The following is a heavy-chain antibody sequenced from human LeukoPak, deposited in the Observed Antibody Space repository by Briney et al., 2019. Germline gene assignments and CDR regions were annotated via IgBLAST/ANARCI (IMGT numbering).Heavy chain of an antibody. V-gene: IGHV4-38-2*01. D-gene: IGHD3-22*01. CDR2: IYHSGST. J-gene: IGHJ3*02. Sequence: SETLSLICAVSGFSISSAYFWGWIRQPPGKGLEWIGPIYHSGSTYYNPSLKSQVTISIDTSNNHFSLNLSSVTAADTAVYFCARPPYYYDSSGYYYGAFDIWGQGTMVTVSS. CDR1: GFSISSAYF. CDR3: ARPPYYYDSSGYYYGAFDI.